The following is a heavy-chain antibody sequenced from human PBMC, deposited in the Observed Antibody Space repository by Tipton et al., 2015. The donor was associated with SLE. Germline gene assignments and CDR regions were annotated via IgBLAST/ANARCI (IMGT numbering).Heavy chain of an antibody. Sequence: TLSLTCAVFGGSFSGYYWSWIRQPPGKGLEWIGEINHSGSTNYNPSLKSRVTISVDTSKNQFSLKLSSVTAADTAVYYCARHVTGDAFDIWGQGTMVTVSS. CDR3: ARHVTGDAFDI. D-gene: IGHD7-27*01. CDR1: GGSFSGYY. V-gene: IGHV4-34*01. J-gene: IGHJ3*02. CDR2: INHSGST.